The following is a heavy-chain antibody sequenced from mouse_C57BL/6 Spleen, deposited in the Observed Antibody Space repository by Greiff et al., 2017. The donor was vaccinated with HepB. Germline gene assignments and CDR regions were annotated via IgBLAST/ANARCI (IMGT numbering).Heavy chain of an antibody. J-gene: IGHJ3*01. CDR3: TTGMVTTRFAY. CDR2: IDPENGDT. Sequence: EVQLQQSGAELVRPGASVKLSCTASGFNIKDDYMHWVKQRPEQGLEWIGWIDPENGDTEYASKFQGKATITADTSSNTAYLQLSSLTSEDTAVYYCTTGMVTTRFAYWGQGTLVTVSA. CDR1: GFNIKDDY. V-gene: IGHV14-4*01. D-gene: IGHD2-2*01.